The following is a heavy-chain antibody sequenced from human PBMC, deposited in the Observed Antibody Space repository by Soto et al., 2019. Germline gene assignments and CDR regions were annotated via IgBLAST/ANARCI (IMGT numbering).Heavy chain of an antibody. D-gene: IGHD6-6*01. V-gene: IGHV1-69*01. CDR1: GGTFSSYA. CDR3: ARGDSSGSVGYYYYYYGMDV. CDR2: IIPSFGTA. Sequence: QVQLVQSGAEVKKPGSSVKVSCKASGGTFSSYAISWVRQAPGQGLEWMGGIIPSFGTANYEQKFQGRVTITADESTSTAYMEMSSLRSEDTAVYYCARGDSSGSVGYYYYYYGMDVWGQGTTVTVSS. J-gene: IGHJ6*02.